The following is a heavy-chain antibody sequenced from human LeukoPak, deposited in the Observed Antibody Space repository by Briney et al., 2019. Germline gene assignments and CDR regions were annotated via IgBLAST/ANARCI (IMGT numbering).Heavy chain of an antibody. CDR1: GGSISSYY. J-gene: IGHJ4*02. D-gene: IGHD4-17*01. CDR3: ARVATVTTGFDY. V-gene: IGHV4-59*01. CDR2: IYYSGST. Sequence: SETLSLTSTVSGGSISSYYWSWIRQPPGKGLEWIGYIYYSGSTNYNPSLKSRVTISVDTSKNQFSLKLSSVTAADTAVYYCARVATVTTGFDYWGQGTLVTVSS.